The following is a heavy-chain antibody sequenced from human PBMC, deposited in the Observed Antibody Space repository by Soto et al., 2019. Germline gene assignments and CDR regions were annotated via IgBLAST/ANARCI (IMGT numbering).Heavy chain of an antibody. CDR1: GGSISSSSYY. D-gene: IGHD2-2*01. CDR2: MYYSGTT. Sequence: QLQLQESGPGLVKPSETLSLTCTVSGGSISSSSYYWGWIRQPPGKGLGWIGGMYYSGTTFFNPSLKSRVTLPVDPSNNQLSLKLSSVTGSDTAVYYCATNPYSAPYIVVVATSIVLDALDLWGQGAMVAVSS. J-gene: IGHJ3*01. CDR3: ATNPYSAPYIVVVATSIVLDALDL. V-gene: IGHV4-39*01.